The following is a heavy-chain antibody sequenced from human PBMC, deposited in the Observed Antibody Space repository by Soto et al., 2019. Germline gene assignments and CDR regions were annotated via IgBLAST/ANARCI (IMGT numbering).Heavy chain of an antibody. CDR2: ISAYNGNT. J-gene: IGHJ3*01. D-gene: IGHD2-21*02. V-gene: IGHV1-18*01. CDR1: GYTFTSYG. CDR3: ARIWYCGGDCYSDAFDL. Sequence: ASVKVSCKASGYTFTSYGISWVRQAPGQGLEWMGWISAYNGNTNYAQKVQGGVTMTTDTSTSTAYMELRSLRSDDTAVYYCARIWYCGGDCYSDAFDLWGQGTMVTVSS.